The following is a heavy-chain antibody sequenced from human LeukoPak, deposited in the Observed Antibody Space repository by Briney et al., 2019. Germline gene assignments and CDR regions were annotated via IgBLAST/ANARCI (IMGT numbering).Heavy chain of an antibody. Sequence: LSETLSLTCAVYGGSFSGYYWSWIRQPPGKGLEWIGEINHSGSTNYNPSLKSRVTISVDTSKNQFSLKLSSVTAADTAVYYCARVRHKRGCSGGSCYVRYYYYYMDVWGKGTTVTVSS. J-gene: IGHJ6*03. D-gene: IGHD2-15*01. CDR1: GGSFSGYY. V-gene: IGHV4-34*01. CDR3: ARVRHKRGCSGGSCYVRYYYYYMDV. CDR2: INHSGST.